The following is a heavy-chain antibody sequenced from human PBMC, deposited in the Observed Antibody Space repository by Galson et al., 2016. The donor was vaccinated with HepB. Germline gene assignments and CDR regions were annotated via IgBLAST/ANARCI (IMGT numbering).Heavy chain of an antibody. V-gene: IGHV3-53*01. CDR1: GFTVSTNY. D-gene: IGHD4-17*01. Sequence: SLRLSCAASGFTVSTNYVSWVRQAPGKGLEWLSVIFAGDSTYYADSVKGRFTISRDNSKNTLYLQMNSLRAEDTAVYYCARGGDPYCSSFDYWGQGTLVTVSS. CDR3: ARGGDPYCSSFDY. J-gene: IGHJ4*02. CDR2: IFAGDST.